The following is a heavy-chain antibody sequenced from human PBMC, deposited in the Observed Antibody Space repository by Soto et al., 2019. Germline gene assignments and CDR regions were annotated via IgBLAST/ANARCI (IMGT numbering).Heavy chain of an antibody. CDR3: ANVPIWCSSTSCYTEGFEY. V-gene: IGHV3-23*01. CDR2: ISAGGST. J-gene: IGHJ4*02. D-gene: IGHD2-2*02. Sequence: EVQLLDSGGGLVQPGGSLRLSCTASGFTFSDYAMSWVRQPTGKGLEWVSVISAGGSTYYADSVKGRFTVSRANSKNTLYLQMNSLRAEDTAVYYCANVPIWCSSTSCYTEGFEYWGQGTLVTVSS. CDR1: GFTFSDYA.